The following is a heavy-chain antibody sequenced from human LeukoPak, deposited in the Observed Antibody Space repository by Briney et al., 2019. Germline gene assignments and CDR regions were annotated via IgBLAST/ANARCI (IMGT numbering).Heavy chain of an antibody. CDR2: IYYSGGS. J-gene: IGHJ4*02. D-gene: IGHD1-7*01. CDR3: ARGMDWNYFFDY. CDR1: GRSISSYY. Sequence: PLETLSLTCTVSGRSISSYYWSWIRQPPGKGLEWIGYIYYSGGSNYNPSLKSRVTISVDTSKNQFSLKLSSVTAADTAVYYCARGMDWNYFFDYWGQGTLVTVSS. V-gene: IGHV4-59*01.